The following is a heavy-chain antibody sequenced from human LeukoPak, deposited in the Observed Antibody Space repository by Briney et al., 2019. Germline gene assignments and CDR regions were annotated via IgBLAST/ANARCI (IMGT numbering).Heavy chain of an antibody. CDR1: GGSISSGGYY. D-gene: IGHD5-24*01. Sequence: PSETLSLTCTVSGGSISSGGYYWSWIRQHPGKGLEWIGYIYYSGSTYYNPSLKSRVTISVDTSKNQFSLRLSSVTAADTDVYYCASAYSRDGYNYGAVDYWGQGTLVTVSS. J-gene: IGHJ4*02. V-gene: IGHV4-31*03. CDR2: IYYSGST. CDR3: ASAYSRDGYNYGAVDY.